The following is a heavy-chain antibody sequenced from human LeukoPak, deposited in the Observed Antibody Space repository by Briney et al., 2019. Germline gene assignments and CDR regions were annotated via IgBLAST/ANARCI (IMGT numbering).Heavy chain of an antibody. J-gene: IGHJ4*02. V-gene: IGHV1-69*05. CDR2: IIPIFGTA. Sequence: ASVKVSCKASGGTFIICAISWVRQAPGQGLEWVGGIIPIFGTANYAQKFQGRVTITTDESTSTAYMELSSLRSEDTAVYYCARDGSGYDMYYFDYWGQGTLVTVSS. D-gene: IGHD5-12*01. CDR3: ARDGSGYDMYYFDY. CDR1: GGTFIICA.